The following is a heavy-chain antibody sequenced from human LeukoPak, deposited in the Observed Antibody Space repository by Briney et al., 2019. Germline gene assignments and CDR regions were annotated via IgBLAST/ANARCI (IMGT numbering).Heavy chain of an antibody. V-gene: IGHV4-59*01. J-gene: IGHJ5*02. Sequence: PSETLSLTCTVSGGSISSYYWSWIRQPPGKGLEWIGYIYYSGSTNYNASLKSRVTISVDTSKNQFSLKLSSVTAADTAVYYCARDYRAAGTRWFDPWGQGTLVTVSS. CDR1: GGSISSYY. CDR2: IYYSGST. D-gene: IGHD6-13*01. CDR3: ARDYRAAGTRWFDP.